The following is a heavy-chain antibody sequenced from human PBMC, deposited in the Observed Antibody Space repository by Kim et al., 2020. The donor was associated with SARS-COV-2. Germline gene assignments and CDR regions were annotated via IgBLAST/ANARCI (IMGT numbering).Heavy chain of an antibody. V-gene: IGHV3-74*01. Sequence: GGSLRLSCGVSGFTFRSYYMHWVRQTLGKGLVWVSNINGDASSTNYADSVKGRFTVSRDNGKNTLYLQMNSLRAEDTAVYYCARGNYGMDVWGQGTTVTVS. CDR3: ARGNYGMDV. CDR2: INGDASST. CDR1: GFTFRSYY. J-gene: IGHJ6*02.